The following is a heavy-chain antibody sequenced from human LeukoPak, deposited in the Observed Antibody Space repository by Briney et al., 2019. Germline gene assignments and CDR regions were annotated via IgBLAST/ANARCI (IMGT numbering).Heavy chain of an antibody. CDR3: ARFTMVRGVIPFDY. CDR2: IYYSGST. V-gene: IGHV4-30-4*08. D-gene: IGHD3-10*01. CDR1: GGSLSSGDYY. J-gene: IGHJ4*02. Sequence: SETLSLSCTVSGGSLSSGDYYWSWIRQPPGEGLEWVGYIYYSGSTYYNPSLKSRDTISVATSKNQFSLKLGSVTAADTAVYYCARFTMVRGVIPFDYWGQGTLVTVSS.